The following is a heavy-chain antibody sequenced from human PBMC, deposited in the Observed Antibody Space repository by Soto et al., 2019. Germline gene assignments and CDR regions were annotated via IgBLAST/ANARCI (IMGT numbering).Heavy chain of an antibody. CDR2: ISSSSSYI. J-gene: IGHJ4*02. D-gene: IGHD4-17*01. V-gene: IGHV3-21*01. CDR1: GFTFSSYS. Sequence: GGSLRLSCAAPGFTFSSYSMNWVRQAPGKGLEWVSSISSSSSYIYYADSVKGRFTISRDNAKNSLYLQMNSLRAEDTAVYYCARGFPATVTTAPLGYWGQGTLVTVSS. CDR3: ARGFPATVTTAPLGY.